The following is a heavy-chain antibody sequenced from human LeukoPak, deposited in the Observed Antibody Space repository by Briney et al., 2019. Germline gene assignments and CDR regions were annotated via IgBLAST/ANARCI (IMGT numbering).Heavy chain of an antibody. V-gene: IGHV3-21*01. Sequence: GGSLRLSCAASGFTFSSYSMNWVRQAPGKGLEWVSSISSSGSYIYYADSVKGRFTISRDNAKNSLYLQMNSLRAEDTAVYYCARVGAAAAHNWFDPWGQGTLVTVSS. D-gene: IGHD6-13*01. CDR2: ISSSGSYI. CDR1: GFTFSSYS. CDR3: ARVGAAAAHNWFDP. J-gene: IGHJ5*02.